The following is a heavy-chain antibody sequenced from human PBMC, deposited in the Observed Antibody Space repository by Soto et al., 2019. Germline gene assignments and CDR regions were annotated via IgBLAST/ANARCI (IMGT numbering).Heavy chain of an antibody. J-gene: IGHJ6*02. CDR2: TYHGDSDT. V-gene: IGHV5-51*01. CDR3: ARLQWELLVYYGMHX. Sequence: LGESLKISCKGSGYSFTSYWIGWVRQMPGKGLEWMAITYHGDSDTRYSPSFQGQVTISDDKSISTAYLQWSSLQASDTAMYYCARLQWELLVYYGMHXWGQVTTFTVS. D-gene: IGHD1-26*01. CDR1: GYSFTSYW.